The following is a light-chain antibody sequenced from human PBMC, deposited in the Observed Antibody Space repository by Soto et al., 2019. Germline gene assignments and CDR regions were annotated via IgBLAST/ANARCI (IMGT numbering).Light chain of an antibody. CDR1: QSISSF. CDR2: GAS. Sequence: EIVLTQSPATLSLSPGARAPLSCRTSQSISSFLAWYQHKPGQAPRLLLSGASNRATGIPARFSGSGSGTDFTLTISSLEPEDFAVYYCQQRSDWPPITFGQGTRLENK. J-gene: IGKJ5*01. V-gene: IGKV3-11*01. CDR3: QQRSDWPPIT.